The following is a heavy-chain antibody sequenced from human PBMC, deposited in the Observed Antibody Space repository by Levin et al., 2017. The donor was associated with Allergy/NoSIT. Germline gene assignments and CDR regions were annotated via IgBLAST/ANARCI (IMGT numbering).Heavy chain of an antibody. J-gene: IGHJ4*02. Sequence: VGSLRLSCAASGFTFSSYAMHWVRQAPGKGLEWVAVISYDGSNKYYADSVKGRFTISRDNSKNTLYLQMNSLRAEDTAVYYCARDHPEGAVAGFFDYWGQGTLVTVSS. D-gene: IGHD6-19*01. CDR3: ARDHPEGAVAGFFDY. V-gene: IGHV3-30-3*01. CDR2: ISYDGSNK. CDR1: GFTFSSYA.